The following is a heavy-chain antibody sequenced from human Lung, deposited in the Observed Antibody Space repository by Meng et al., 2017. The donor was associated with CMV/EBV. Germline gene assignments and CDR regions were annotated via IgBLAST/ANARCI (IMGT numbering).Heavy chain of an antibody. J-gene: IGHJ6*02. Sequence: LTXAASGFTFSSYAMHWVRQAPGKGLEWVAVISYDGSNKYYADSVKGRFTISRDNSKNTLYLQMNSLRAEDTAVYYCARVNIVVVPAAPLDVWGQGXTVTVSS. D-gene: IGHD2-2*01. CDR2: ISYDGSNK. V-gene: IGHV3-30-3*01. CDR1: GFTFSSYA. CDR3: ARVNIVVVPAAPLDV.